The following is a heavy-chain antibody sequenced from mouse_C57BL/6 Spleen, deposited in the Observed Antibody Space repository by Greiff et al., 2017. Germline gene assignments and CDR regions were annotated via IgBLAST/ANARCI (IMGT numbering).Heavy chain of an antibody. CDR2: IDPETGGT. J-gene: IGHJ4*01. D-gene: IGHD3-3*01. V-gene: IGHV1-15*01. Sequence: VQLQQSGAELVRPGASVTLSCKASGYTFTDYEMHWVKQTPVHGLEWIGAIDPETGGTAYNQKFKGKAILTADKSSITAYMELRSLTSEDSAVYYCTRVGYYAMDYWGQGTSVTVSS. CDR1: GYTFTDYE. CDR3: TRVGYYAMDY.